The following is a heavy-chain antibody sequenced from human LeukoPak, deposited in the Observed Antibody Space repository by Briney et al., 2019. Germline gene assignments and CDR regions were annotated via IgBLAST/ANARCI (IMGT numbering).Heavy chain of an antibody. D-gene: IGHD3-22*01. CDR2: IYYSGST. CDR1: GGSISSGDYY. CDR3: ARERITMIVAAFDI. V-gene: IGHV4-30-4*01. Sequence: SSETLSLTCTVSGGSISSGDYYWSWIRQPPGKGLEWIGYIYYSGSTYYNPSLKSRVTISVDTSKNQFSLKLSSVTAADTAVYYCARERITMIVAAFDIWGQGTMVTVSS. J-gene: IGHJ3*02.